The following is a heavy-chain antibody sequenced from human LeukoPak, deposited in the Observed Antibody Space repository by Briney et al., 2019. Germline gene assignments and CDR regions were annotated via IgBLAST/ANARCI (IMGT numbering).Heavy chain of an antibody. CDR2: IWFDGSDK. J-gene: IGHJ4*02. D-gene: IGHD4-17*01. CDR1: GFTFSTYG. V-gene: IGHV3-33*06. Sequence: QPGGSLRLSCAASGFTFSTYGMHWVRRAPGKGLEWVAVIWFDGSDKYYADSVKGRFTMSRDNSKNTLYLQMNSLRAEDTALYFCAKGLWGTTVTPLDYWGQGTLVTVSS. CDR3: AKGLWGTTVTPLDY.